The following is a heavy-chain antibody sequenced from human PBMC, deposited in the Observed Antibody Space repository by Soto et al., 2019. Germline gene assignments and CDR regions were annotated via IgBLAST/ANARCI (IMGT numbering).Heavy chain of an antibody. Sequence: ASVKVSSKASGYTFTSYGISWVRQAPGQGLEWMGWISAYNGNTNYAQKLQGRVTMTTDTSTSTAYMELRSLRSDDTAVYYCARVPYYDILTAYYIGPYSFDYWGQGTLVTVSS. D-gene: IGHD3-9*01. V-gene: IGHV1-18*01. CDR3: ARVPYYDILTAYYIGPYSFDY. J-gene: IGHJ4*02. CDR1: GYTFTSYG. CDR2: ISAYNGNT.